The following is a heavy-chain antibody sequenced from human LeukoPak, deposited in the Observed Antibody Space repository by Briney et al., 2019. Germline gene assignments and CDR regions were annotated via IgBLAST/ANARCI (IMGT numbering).Heavy chain of an antibody. CDR2: IGSSGYSANLV. CDR3: ARIGSNDFDY. J-gene: IGHJ4*02. D-gene: IGHD2-15*01. V-gene: IGHV3-48*04. CDR1: GFTFSSYS. Sequence: PGGSLRLSCAASGFTFSSYSMNWVRQAPGKGLEWLSYIGSSGYSANLVYYADSVKGRFTISRDNGKNSLFLQMNSLRAEDTAVYYCARIGSNDFDYWGQGTLVTVSS.